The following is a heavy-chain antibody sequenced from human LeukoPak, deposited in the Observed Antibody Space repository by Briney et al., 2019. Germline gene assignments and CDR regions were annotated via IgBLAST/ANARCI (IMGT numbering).Heavy chain of an antibody. CDR1: GFYFPNYA. D-gene: IGHD3-10*01. CDR3: ARVKFGEFGFDY. Sequence: GGSLRLSCAASGFYFPNYAMNWARHAPGKGLEWVSYIDSRNMYYADSVKGRFTISRDNAKNSLYLQLNSLRAEDTAVYFCARVKFGEFGFDYWGQGTLVTVSS. V-gene: IGHV3-21*05. J-gene: IGHJ4*02. CDR2: IDSRNM.